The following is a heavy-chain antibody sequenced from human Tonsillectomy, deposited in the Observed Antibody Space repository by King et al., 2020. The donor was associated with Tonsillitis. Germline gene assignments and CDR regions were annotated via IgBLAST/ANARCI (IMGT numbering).Heavy chain of an antibody. D-gene: IGHD6-6*01. Sequence: VQLVESGGGVVQPGRSLRLSCAASGFTFSSYGMHWVRQAPGKGLEWVAVIWYDGSNKYYADSVKGRFTISRDNSKNTLYLQMNSLRAEDTAVYYCARDRAPRKQLATFDYWGQGTLVTVSS. CDR3: ARDRAPRKQLATFDY. CDR1: GFTFSSYG. V-gene: IGHV3-33*01. J-gene: IGHJ4*02. CDR2: IWYDGSNK.